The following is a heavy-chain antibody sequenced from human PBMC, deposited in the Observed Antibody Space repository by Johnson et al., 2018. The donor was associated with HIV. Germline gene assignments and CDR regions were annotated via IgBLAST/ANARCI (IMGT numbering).Heavy chain of an antibody. CDR2: IGTAGDT. D-gene: IGHD6-19*01. Sequence: VQLVESGGGLVQPGGSLRLSCAASGFTVSSNYMSWVRQAPRKGLEWVSAIGTAGDTYYPDSVKCRFTISRDNSKNTLYLQMNSLRPEDTGLYYCAKDIASGYTNGGTLDSWGQGTMVTVSS. J-gene: IGHJ3*02. CDR1: GFTVSSNY. CDR3: AKDIASGYTNGGTLDS. V-gene: IGHV3-66*02.